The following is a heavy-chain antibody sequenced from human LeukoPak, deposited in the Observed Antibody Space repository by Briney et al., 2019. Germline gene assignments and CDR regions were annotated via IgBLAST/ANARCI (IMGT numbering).Heavy chain of an antibody. CDR3: ARPPLLDY. J-gene: IGHJ4*02. V-gene: IGHV4-61*05. Sequence: SETLSLTCTVSGGSISSSSYYWGWIRQPPGKGLEWIGYIYYSGSTNYNPSLKSRVTISLDTSKNQFSLKLTSVTAADTAVYYCARPPLLDYWGQGTLVTVSS. D-gene: IGHD2-21*01. CDR1: GGSISSSSYY. CDR2: IYYSGST.